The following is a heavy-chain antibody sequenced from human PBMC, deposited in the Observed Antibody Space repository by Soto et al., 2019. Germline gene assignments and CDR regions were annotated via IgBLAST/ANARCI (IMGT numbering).Heavy chain of an antibody. D-gene: IGHD6-13*01. CDR3: AREQQLVGFDP. CDR1: GGSVSSGSYY. Sequence: QVQLQESGPGLVKPSETLSLTCTVSGGSVSSGSYYWSWIRQPPGKGLEWIGYIYYSGSTNYNPSLKSRITISVDTSKNQFSLKLSSVTAADTAVYYCAREQQLVGFDPWGQGTLVTVSS. J-gene: IGHJ5*02. CDR2: IYYSGST. V-gene: IGHV4-61*01.